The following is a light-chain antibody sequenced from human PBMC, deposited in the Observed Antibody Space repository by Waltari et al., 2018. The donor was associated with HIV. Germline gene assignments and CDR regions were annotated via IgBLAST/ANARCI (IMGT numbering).Light chain of an antibody. J-gene: IGLJ2*01. CDR3: SSYTSSNTVI. CDR1: SSDVGGYNY. CDR2: NVS. V-gene: IGLV2-14*01. Sequence: QSALTQSASVSGSPGQSITISCTGTSSDVGGYNYVSWYQQHPGKAPKLVFYNVSMRPSGVSKRFSGSKSGNTASLTISGLQAEDEAEYYCSSYTSSNTVIFGGGTRVTVL.